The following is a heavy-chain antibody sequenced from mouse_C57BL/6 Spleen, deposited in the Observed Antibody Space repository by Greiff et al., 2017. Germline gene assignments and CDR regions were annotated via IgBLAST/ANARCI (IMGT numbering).Heavy chain of an antibody. CDR2: IDPENGDT. J-gene: IGHJ4*01. Sequence: VQLQQSGAELVRPGASVKLSCTASGFNIKDDYMHWVKQRPEQGLEWIGWIDPENGDTAYASKFQGKATITADTSSNTAYLQLSSLTSEDTAVYYCTTGRLRQEGDMDYWGQGTSVTVSS. CDR1: GFNIKDDY. CDR3: TTGRLRQEGDMDY. V-gene: IGHV14-4*01. D-gene: IGHD2-4*01.